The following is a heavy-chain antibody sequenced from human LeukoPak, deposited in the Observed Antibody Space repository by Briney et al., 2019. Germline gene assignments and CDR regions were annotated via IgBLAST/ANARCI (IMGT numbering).Heavy chain of an antibody. CDR2: ISGGGSSI. CDR1: GFTFSGYY. D-gene: IGHD3-22*01. CDR3: ARGRDSDGYYYHMDV. Sequence: GGSLRLSCAASGFTFSGYYMSWIRQAPGKGLEWISYISGGGSSIFYAGSVKDQFTISRDNARDSLFLQMNSLGADDTARYYCARGRDSDGYYYHMDVWGKGTTVTVSS. V-gene: IGHV3-11*01. J-gene: IGHJ6*03.